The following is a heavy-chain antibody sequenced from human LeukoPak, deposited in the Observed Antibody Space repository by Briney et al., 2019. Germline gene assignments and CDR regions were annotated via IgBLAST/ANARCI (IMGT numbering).Heavy chain of an antibody. CDR1: GFTFSSYG. D-gene: IGHD2-21*02. CDR2: ISYDGSNK. Sequence: PGGSLRLSCAASGFTFSSYGMHWVRQAPGKGLEWVAVISYDGSNKYYADSVKGRFTISRDNSKNTLYLQVNRLRVEDTAVYYCARDCGSDCSQAFDLWGQGTMVTVSS. J-gene: IGHJ3*01. V-gene: IGHV3-30*03. CDR3: ARDCGSDCSQAFDL.